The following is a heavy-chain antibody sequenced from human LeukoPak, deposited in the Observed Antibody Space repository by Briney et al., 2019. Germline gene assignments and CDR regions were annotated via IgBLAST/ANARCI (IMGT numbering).Heavy chain of an antibody. CDR2: IYYSGST. CDR3: ASWAAGTTRVAY. Sequence: SETLSLTCTVSGGSISSGGYYWSWIRQHPGKGLECIGCIYYSGSTYYNPSLKSRVTISVDTSKNQFSLKLSSVTAADMAVYYCASWAAGTTRVAYCGQGKLVTVSS. D-gene: IGHD1-1*01. V-gene: IGHV4-31*03. CDR1: GGSISSGGYY. J-gene: IGHJ4*02.